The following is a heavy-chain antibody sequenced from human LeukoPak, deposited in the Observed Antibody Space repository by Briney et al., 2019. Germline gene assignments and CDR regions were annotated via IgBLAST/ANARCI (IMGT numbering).Heavy chain of an antibody. Sequence: EGSLRLSCAASGFSFRSHGMNWVRQAPGKGLEWVSGISPRGDITYYKDSVRGRFTISRDNAKNSLYLQMNSLRAEDTALYYCAKDSSSWFAYYMDVWGKGTTVTISS. CDR1: GFSFRSHG. CDR2: ISPRGDIT. V-gene: IGHV3-23*01. J-gene: IGHJ6*03. D-gene: IGHD6-13*01. CDR3: AKDSSSWFAYYMDV.